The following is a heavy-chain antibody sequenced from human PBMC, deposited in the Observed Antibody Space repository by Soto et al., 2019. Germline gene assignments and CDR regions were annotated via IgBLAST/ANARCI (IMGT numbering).Heavy chain of an antibody. CDR3: ANLAFGCSADKCYSSDY. Sequence: QVQLVESGGGVVQPGRSLRLSCAASGFAFITYGMHWVRQPPGKGLEWVAVISYDGTDKYYADSVKGRFTISRDNSKNTLYLQVNSLRAEDTAIYYCANLAFGCSADKCYSSDYWGQGTLVTVSS. J-gene: IGHJ4*02. V-gene: IGHV3-30*18. D-gene: IGHD5-12*01. CDR2: ISYDGTDK. CDR1: GFAFITYG.